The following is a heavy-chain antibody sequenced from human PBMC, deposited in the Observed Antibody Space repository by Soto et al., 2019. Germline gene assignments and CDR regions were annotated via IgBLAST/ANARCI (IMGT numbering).Heavy chain of an antibody. CDR2: IYYSGST. J-gene: IGHJ4*02. CDR1: GGSISSYY. CDR3: AKGKWYSSSWLFDY. Sequence: SETLSLTCTVSGGSISSYYWSWIRQSPGKGLEWIGYIYYSGSTNYNPSLKSRVTISVDTSKDQFSLNLRSEDTAVYYCAKGKWYSSSWLFDYWGQGTLVTVSS. V-gene: IGHV4-59*13. D-gene: IGHD6-13*01.